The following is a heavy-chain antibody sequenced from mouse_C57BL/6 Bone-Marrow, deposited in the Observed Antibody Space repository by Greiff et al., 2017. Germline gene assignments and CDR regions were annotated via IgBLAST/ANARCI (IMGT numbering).Heavy chain of an antibody. CDR3: AREGAGIAY. CDR1: GFTFSDYY. J-gene: IGHJ3*01. CDR2: ISNGGGST. D-gene: IGHD3-3*01. V-gene: IGHV5-12*01. Sequence: EVQGVESGGGLVQPGGSLKLSCAASGFTFSDYYMYWVRQTPEKRLEWVAYISNGGGSTYYPDTVKGRFTISRDNAKNTLYLQMSRLKSEDTAMYYCAREGAGIAYWGQGTLVTVSA.